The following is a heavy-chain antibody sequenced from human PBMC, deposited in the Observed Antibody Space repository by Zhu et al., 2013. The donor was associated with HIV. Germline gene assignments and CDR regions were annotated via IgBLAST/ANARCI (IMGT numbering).Heavy chain of an antibody. CDR2: INPNNGAT. CDR3: ARDRSPRWFDP. V-gene: IGHV1-2*02. D-gene: IGHD3-10*01. J-gene: IGHJ5*02. CDR1: GYTFTAYY. Sequence: QVQLVQSGADVRKPGASLKVSCKASGYTFTAYYLHWVRQAPGQGLEWMGWINPNNGATKYAPNFQGRVTMTTDTSTSTAYMELKSLRSDDTAVYYCARDRSPRWFDPWGQGTLVTVSS.